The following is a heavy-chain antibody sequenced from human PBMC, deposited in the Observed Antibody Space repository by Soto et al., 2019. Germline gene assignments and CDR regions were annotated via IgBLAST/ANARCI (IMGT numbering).Heavy chain of an antibody. V-gene: IGHV2-5*02. CDR3: AHRLTLHSDWNYGRFDF. D-gene: IGHD1-7*01. CDR1: GFSLATNGVG. J-gene: IGHJ4*02. Sequence: QITLKESGPTLVKPTQTLTLTCTFSGFSLATNGVGVGWIRQPPGKALEWLALIYWDDDKRYCPSLKSRLTITKDTSKNQVVLTMTNMDPVDTATYFCAHRLTLHSDWNYGRFDFWGQGTLVTVSS. CDR2: IYWDDDK.